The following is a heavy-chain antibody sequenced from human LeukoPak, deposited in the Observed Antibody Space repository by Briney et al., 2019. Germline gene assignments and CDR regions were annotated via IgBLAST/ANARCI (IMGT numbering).Heavy chain of an antibody. CDR3: AGSSVIRNWFDP. CDR2: IIPILGIA. V-gene: IGHV1-69*04. J-gene: IGHJ5*02. CDR1: GGTFSSYA. D-gene: IGHD3-10*01. Sequence: SVKVSCKASGGTFSSYATSWVRQAPGQGLEWMGRIIPILGIANYAQKFQGRVTITADKSTSTAYMELSSLRSEDTAVYYCAGSSVIRNWFDPWGQGTLVTVSS.